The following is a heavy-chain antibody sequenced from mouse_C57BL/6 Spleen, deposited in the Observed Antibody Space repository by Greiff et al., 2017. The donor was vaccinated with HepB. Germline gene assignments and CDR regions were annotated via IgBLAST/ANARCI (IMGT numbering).Heavy chain of an antibody. J-gene: IGHJ3*01. V-gene: IGHV1-50*01. CDR3: ARQEGSNQAWFAY. Sequence: QVQLKQSGAELVKPGASVKLSCKASGYTFTSYWMQWVKQRPGQGLEWIGEIDPSDSYTNYNQKFKGKATLTVDTSSSTAYMQLSSLTSEDSAVYYCARQEGSNQAWFAYWGQGTLVTVSA. CDR2: IDPSDSYT. CDR1: GYTFTSYW. D-gene: IGHD2-5*01.